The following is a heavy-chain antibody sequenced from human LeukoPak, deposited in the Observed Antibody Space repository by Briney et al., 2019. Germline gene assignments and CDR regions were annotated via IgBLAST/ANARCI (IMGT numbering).Heavy chain of an antibody. CDR1: GFTFSSYA. CDR3: ARGPNPGAEYDSSGYYSKYFDY. CDR2: ISYDGSNK. Sequence: GGSLRLSCAASGFTFSSYAMHWVRQAPGKGLEWVAVISYDGSNKYYADSVKGRFTISRDNSKNTLYLQMNSLRAEDTAVYYCARGPNPGAEYDSSGYYSKYFDYWGQGTLVTVSS. D-gene: IGHD3-22*01. V-gene: IGHV3-30-3*01. J-gene: IGHJ4*02.